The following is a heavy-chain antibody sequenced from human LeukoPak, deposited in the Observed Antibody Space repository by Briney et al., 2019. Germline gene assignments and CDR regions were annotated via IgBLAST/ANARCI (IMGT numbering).Heavy chain of an antibody. CDR1: GGSISSYY. CDR3: ARATQQLVPPYYYYMDV. Sequence: PSETLSLTCTVSGGSISSYYWSWIRQPPGKGLEWIGYIYYSGSTNYNPPLKSRVTISVDTSKNQFSLKLSSVTAADTAVYYCARATQQLVPPYYYYMDVWGKGTTVTVSS. D-gene: IGHD6-13*01. V-gene: IGHV4-59*01. CDR2: IYYSGST. J-gene: IGHJ6*03.